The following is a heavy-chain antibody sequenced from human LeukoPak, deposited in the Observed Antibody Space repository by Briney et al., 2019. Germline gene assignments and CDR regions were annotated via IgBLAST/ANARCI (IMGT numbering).Heavy chain of an antibody. V-gene: IGHV3-23*01. CDR3: ARGNSGHCTGATCYALDY. D-gene: IGHD2-2*01. CDR2: ISDDFGT. Sequence: GGSLRLSCAASGFTFSSYAMSFLRRAPGKGLEWVSAISDDFGTYHADSVKGRFTISRDNSRNTLYLQMTSLRAEDTAVYYCARGNSGHCTGATCYALDYWGQGTLVTVSS. J-gene: IGHJ4*02. CDR1: GFTFSSYA.